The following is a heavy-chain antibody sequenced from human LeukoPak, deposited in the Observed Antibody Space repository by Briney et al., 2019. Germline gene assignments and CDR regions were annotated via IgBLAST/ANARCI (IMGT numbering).Heavy chain of an antibody. V-gene: IGHV4-59*08. Sequence: PSETLSLTCTVSGGSISSYYWSWIRQPPGKGLEWIGYIYYSGSTNYNPSLKSRVTISVDTSKNQFSLKLSSVTAADTAVYYCARRLTYYDFWSGYYSGDAFDIWGQGTMVTVSS. CDR1: GGSISSYY. CDR2: IYYSGST. D-gene: IGHD3-3*01. J-gene: IGHJ3*02. CDR3: ARRLTYYDFWSGYYSGDAFDI.